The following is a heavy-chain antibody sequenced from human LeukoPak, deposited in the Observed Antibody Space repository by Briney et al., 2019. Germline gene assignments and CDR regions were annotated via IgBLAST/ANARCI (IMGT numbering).Heavy chain of an antibody. CDR1: GFIFSNYG. CDR2: ISYDGSNK. Sequence: GGSLRLSCAASGFIFSNYGMHWVRQAPGKGLEWVAVISYDGSNKYYADSVKGRFTISRDNSKNTLYLQMDSLRAEDTAVYYCAKVQAIYSGYAYFDYWGQGTLVTVSS. D-gene: IGHD5-12*01. V-gene: IGHV3-30*18. J-gene: IGHJ4*02. CDR3: AKVQAIYSGYAYFDY.